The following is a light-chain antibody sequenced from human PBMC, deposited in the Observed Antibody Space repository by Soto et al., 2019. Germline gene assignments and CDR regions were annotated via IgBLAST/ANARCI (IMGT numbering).Light chain of an antibody. CDR2: GAS. CDR1: QSVSDN. Sequence: EIVMTQSPDTLSVSPGERATLSCRASQSVSDNLAWHQQKPGQAPRLLIYGASTTATGIPARSSGSGSGTEFTLTISSLQSEDFAVYYCQQYDNWPLTFGQGTKVDIK. CDR3: QQYDNWPLT. V-gene: IGKV3-15*01. J-gene: IGKJ1*01.